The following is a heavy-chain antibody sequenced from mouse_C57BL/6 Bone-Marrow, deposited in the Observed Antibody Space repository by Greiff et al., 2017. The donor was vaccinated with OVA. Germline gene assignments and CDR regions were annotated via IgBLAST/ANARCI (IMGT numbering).Heavy chain of an antibody. D-gene: IGHD1-1*01. CDR2: IRLKSDNYAT. CDR1: GFTFSNYW. V-gene: IGHV6-3*01. CDR3: TDDYGSSEYYAMDY. Sequence: EVQGVESGGGLVQPGGSMKLSCVASGFTFSNYWMNWVRQSPEKGLEWVAQIRLKSDNYATHYAESVKGRFTISRDDSKSSVYLQMNNLRAEDTGIYYCTDDYGSSEYYAMDYWGQGTSVTVSS. J-gene: IGHJ4*01.